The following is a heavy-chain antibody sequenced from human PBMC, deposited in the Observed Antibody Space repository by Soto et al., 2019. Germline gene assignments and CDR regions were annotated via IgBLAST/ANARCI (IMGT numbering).Heavy chain of an antibody. CDR1: GFTLRSYW. J-gene: IGHJ4*02. V-gene: IGHV3-74*01. CDR3: ATLCSSGSSLDY. CDR2: INSDGSST. Sequence: EVQLVESGGGLVQPGGSLRLSCGASGFTLRSYWMHWVRQAPGKGLVWVSKINSDGSSTNYADSVKGRFTISRDNAKNTLYLQINSLRADDTAVYYCATLCSSGSSLDYWGQGTLGTVSS. D-gene: IGHD3-10*01.